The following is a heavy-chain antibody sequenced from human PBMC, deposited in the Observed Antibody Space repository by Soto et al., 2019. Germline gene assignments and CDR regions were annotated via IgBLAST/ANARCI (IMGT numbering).Heavy chain of an antibody. V-gene: IGHV3-23*01. Sequence: GGSLRLSCAASGFTFSSYAMSWVRQAPGKGLEWVSAISGSGGSTYYADSVKGRFTISRDNSKYTLYLQMNSLRAEDTAVYYCAKDLEQQLVPYFDYWGQGTLVTVSS. CDR2: ISGSGGST. D-gene: IGHD6-13*01. CDR3: AKDLEQQLVPYFDY. CDR1: GFTFSSYA. J-gene: IGHJ4*02.